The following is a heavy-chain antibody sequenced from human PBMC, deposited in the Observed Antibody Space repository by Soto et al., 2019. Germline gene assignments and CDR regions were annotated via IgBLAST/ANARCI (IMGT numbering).Heavy chain of an antibody. CDR3: ARGITGTVSYYYGMDV. V-gene: IGHV4-39*01. CDR1: GGSVSSNSYS. CDR2: IYSSENT. D-gene: IGHD1-20*01. Sequence: SETLSLTCTVSGGSVSSNSYSLGWIRQSPGKGLEWIGTIYSSENTYYNPSLLSRVTISVDTSKNEFSLRLSSVTAADTAVYYCARGITGTVSYYYGMDVWGQGTTVTVSS. J-gene: IGHJ6*02.